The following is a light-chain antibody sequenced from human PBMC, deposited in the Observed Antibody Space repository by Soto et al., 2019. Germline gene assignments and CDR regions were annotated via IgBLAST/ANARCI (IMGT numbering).Light chain of an antibody. CDR1: ERVSNN. CDR2: AAS. J-gene: IGKJ1*01. V-gene: IGKV3-15*01. Sequence: EIVMTQSPATLSVSPGERANVSCRASERVSNNLAWYQQKPGQSPRLLIYAASTRATGIPARFSGSGSGAEFTLTISNLQSEDVAIYYCQQYNNWPPGTFGQGTKVEVK. CDR3: QQYNNWPPGT.